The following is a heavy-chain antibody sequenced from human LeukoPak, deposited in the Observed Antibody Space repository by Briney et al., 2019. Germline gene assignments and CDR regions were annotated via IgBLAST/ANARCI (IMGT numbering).Heavy chain of an antibody. J-gene: IGHJ4*02. CDR2: IIPIFGTA. D-gene: IGHD5-24*01. V-gene: IGHV1-69*05. Sequence: SVKVSCKAPGGTFSSYAISWVRQAPGQGLEWVGGIIPIFGTANYAQKFQGRVTITTDGSTSTAYMELSSLRSEDTAVYYCARGTLEMATTYFDYWGQGTLVTVSS. CDR3: ARGTLEMATTYFDY. CDR1: GGTFSSYA.